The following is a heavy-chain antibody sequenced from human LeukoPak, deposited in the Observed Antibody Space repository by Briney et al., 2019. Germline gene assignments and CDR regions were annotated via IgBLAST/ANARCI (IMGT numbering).Heavy chain of an antibody. CDR1: GFTFSDYY. D-gene: IGHD2-15*01. Sequence: PVGSLRLSCAASGFTFSDYYMSWIRQAPGKGLEWVSYISSSGSTIYYADSVKGRFTISRDNAKNSLYLQMNSLRAEDTAVYHCARAEGLVVVAATIDYWGQGTLVTVSS. V-gene: IGHV3-11*04. CDR2: ISSSGSTI. J-gene: IGHJ4*02. CDR3: ARAEGLVVVAATIDY.